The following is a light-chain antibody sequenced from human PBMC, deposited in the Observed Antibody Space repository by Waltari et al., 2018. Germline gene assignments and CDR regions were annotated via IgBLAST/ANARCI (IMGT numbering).Light chain of an antibody. CDR2: YTSDSEK. J-gene: IGLJ3*02. Sequence: QPVLTQPPSSSASPGESARLTCTLPSALTVGDFNLHWYHQKPRSPPRFLRYYTSDSEKAQGSGVPRRFSGSKDASANAGILLISGLQSEDEADYYCMFWPSNVWVFGGGTKLTVL. CDR1: SALTVGDFN. V-gene: IGLV5-37*01. CDR3: MFWPSNVWV.